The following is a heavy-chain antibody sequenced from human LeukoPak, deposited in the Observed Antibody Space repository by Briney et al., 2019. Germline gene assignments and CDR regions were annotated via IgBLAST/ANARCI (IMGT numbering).Heavy chain of an antibody. J-gene: IGHJ4*02. CDR2: IYNSGST. Sequence: PSETLSLTCAVSGYSISSGYYWGWIRQPPGKGLEWIGNIYNSGSTDYNPSLKSRVTISVDTSKNQFSLRLSSVTAADTAVYYCARRRVDSGNHHFDYWDQGTLVTVSS. CDR1: GYSISSGYY. CDR3: ARRRVDSGNHHFDY. V-gene: IGHV4-38-2*01. D-gene: IGHD1-26*01.